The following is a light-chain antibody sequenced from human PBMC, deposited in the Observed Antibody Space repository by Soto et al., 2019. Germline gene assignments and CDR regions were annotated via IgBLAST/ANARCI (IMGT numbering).Light chain of an antibody. CDR2: LGS. Sequence: DIVMTQSPLSLPVTPGEPASISCRSSQSLLHSNGYNYLDWYLQRPGQSPQLLISLGSNRASGVPDRFSGSGSGTDFTLKISRVEAEDVGFYYCMQALQTPRTFGQGTRLEIK. J-gene: IGKJ5*01. V-gene: IGKV2-28*01. CDR1: QSLLHSNGYNY. CDR3: MQALQTPRT.